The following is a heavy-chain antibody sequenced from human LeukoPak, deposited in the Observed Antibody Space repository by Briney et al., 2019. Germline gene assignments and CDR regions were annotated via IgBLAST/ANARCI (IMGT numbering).Heavy chain of an antibody. CDR2: IYYSGST. J-gene: IGHJ4*02. CDR3: AREEGSSGWYRLFDY. Sequence: SETLSLTCTVSGGSVSSGSYYWSWIRQPPGKGLEWIGYIYYSGSTNYNPSLKSRVTISVDTSKNQFSLKLSSVTVADTAVYYCAREEGSSGWYRLFDYWGQGTLVTVSS. D-gene: IGHD6-19*01. CDR1: GGSVSSGSYY. V-gene: IGHV4-61*01.